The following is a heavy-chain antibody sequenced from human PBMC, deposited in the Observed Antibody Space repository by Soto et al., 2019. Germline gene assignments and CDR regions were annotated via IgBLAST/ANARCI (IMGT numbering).Heavy chain of an antibody. Sequence: QLLESGPGLVKPSETLSLTCTVSGGSISSSSYYWGWIRQPPGKGLEWIGSIYYSGSTYYNPSLKSRVTISVDTSKNQFSLKLSSVTAADTAVYYCASNRMYYDFWSGYSRQDAFDIWGQGTMVTVSS. D-gene: IGHD3-3*01. J-gene: IGHJ3*02. CDR3: ASNRMYYDFWSGYSRQDAFDI. CDR2: IYYSGST. V-gene: IGHV4-39*01. CDR1: GGSISSSSYY.